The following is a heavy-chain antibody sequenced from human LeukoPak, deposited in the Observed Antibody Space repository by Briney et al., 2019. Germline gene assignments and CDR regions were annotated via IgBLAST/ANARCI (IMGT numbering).Heavy chain of an antibody. D-gene: IGHD1-26*01. CDR1: GFTFSSYE. Sequence: GSLRLSCAASGFTFSSYEMNWVRQAPGKGLEWVSYISSSGSTTHYADSVKGRFTISRDNSKNTLYLQMNSLRAEDTAVYYCAKALTFYSGSYDYWGQGTLVTVSS. CDR3: AKALTFYSGSYDY. V-gene: IGHV3-48*03. J-gene: IGHJ4*02. CDR2: ISSSGSTT.